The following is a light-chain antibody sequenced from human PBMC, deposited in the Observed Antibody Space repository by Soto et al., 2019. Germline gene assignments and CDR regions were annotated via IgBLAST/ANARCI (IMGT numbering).Light chain of an antibody. J-gene: IGLJ1*01. CDR2: DVS. CDR1: SSDVGSYKY. CDR3: SSYAGSNNLRV. Sequence: QSVLTQPASVSGSPGQSITISCTGTSSDVGSYKYVSWYQQHPGKAPKLMIYDVSKRPSGVPDRFSGSKSGNTASLTVSGLQAEDEADYYCSSYAGSNNLRVFGTGTKVTVL. V-gene: IGLV2-8*01.